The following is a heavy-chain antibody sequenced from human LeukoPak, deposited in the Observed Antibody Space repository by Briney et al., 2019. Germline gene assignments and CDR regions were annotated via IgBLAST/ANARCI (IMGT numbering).Heavy chain of an antibody. Sequence: PGGSLRLSCAASGFTFISYGMHWVRQAPGKGLEWVAFIRYDGSNKYYADSVKGRFTISRDNSKNTLYLQMNSLRAEDTAVYYCARTDSSSWYYFDYWGQGTLVTVSS. CDR2: IRYDGSNK. CDR3: ARTDSSSWYYFDY. J-gene: IGHJ4*02. CDR1: GFTFISYG. V-gene: IGHV3-30*02. D-gene: IGHD6-13*01.